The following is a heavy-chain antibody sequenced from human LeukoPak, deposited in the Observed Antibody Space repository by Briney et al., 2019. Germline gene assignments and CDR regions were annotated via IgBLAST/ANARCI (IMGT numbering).Heavy chain of an antibody. CDR2: ISAYNGNT. D-gene: IGHD3-3*01. Sequence: ASVKVSCKASGYTFTSYGISWVRQAPGQGLEWMGWISAYNGNTNYAQKPQGRVTMTTDTSTSTAYMELRSLRSDDTAVYYCAREALTIFGVVIITGTFDYWGQGTLVTVSS. V-gene: IGHV1-18*01. CDR1: GYTFTSYG. CDR3: AREALTIFGVVIITGTFDY. J-gene: IGHJ4*02.